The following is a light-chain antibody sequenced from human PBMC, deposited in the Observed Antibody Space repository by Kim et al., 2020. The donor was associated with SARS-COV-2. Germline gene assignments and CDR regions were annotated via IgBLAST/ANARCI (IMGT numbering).Light chain of an antibody. V-gene: IGKV3-15*01. CDR2: GAS. Sequence: SVSPGERATLFCRANQSVSNNLAWYQQKPGQAPRLLIYGASTRATGIPARFSGSGSGTEFTLTISSLQSEDFAVYCCQQYSNSWTFGQGTKVDIK. CDR3: QQYSNSWT. J-gene: IGKJ1*01. CDR1: QSVSNN.